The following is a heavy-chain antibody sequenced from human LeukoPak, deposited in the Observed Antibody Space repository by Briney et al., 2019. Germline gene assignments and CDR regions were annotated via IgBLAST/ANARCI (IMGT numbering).Heavy chain of an antibody. J-gene: IGHJ3*02. CDR2: INPNSGGT. V-gene: IGHV1-2*02. Sequence: GASVKVSCKASGGTFSSYAISWVRQAPGQGLEWMGWINPNSGGTNYAQKFQGRVTMTRDTSISTAYMELSRLRSDDTAVYYCARAKYSSGWYYAFDIWGQGTMVTVSS. CDR3: ARAKYSSGWYYAFDI. D-gene: IGHD6-19*01. CDR1: GGTFSSYA.